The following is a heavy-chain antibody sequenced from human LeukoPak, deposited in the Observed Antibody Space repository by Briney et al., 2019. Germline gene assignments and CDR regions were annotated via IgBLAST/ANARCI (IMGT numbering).Heavy chain of an antibody. CDR1: GFTFSDYE. CDR2: ISTSGSTT. V-gene: IGHV3-48*03. CDR3: ARGALHVFDY. D-gene: IGHD3-10*02. J-gene: IGHJ4*02. Sequence: GGSLRLSCAASGFTFSDYEINWVRQAPGKGLGWVSCISTSGSTTYYADSVKGRFTISRDNAKNSLFLQMNTLTAEDTAVYYCARGALHVFDYWGQRTPVTVSS.